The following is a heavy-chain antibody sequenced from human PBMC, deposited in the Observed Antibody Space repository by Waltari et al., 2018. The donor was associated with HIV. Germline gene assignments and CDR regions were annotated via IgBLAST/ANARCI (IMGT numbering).Heavy chain of an antibody. V-gene: IGHV4-34*01. Sequence: QVQLQQWGAGLLKPSETLSLTCAVYGGSFSGYYWSWIRQPPGKGLEWIGEINHSGSTNYNPSLKSRVTISVDTSKNQFSLKLSSVTAADTAVYYCASAFGSGWYNYWGQGTLVTVSS. D-gene: IGHD6-19*01. J-gene: IGHJ4*02. CDR3: ASAFGSGWYNY. CDR2: INHSGST. CDR1: GGSFSGYY.